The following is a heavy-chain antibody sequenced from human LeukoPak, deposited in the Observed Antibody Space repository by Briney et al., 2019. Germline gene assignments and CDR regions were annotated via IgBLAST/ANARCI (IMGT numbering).Heavy chain of an antibody. J-gene: IGHJ4*02. Sequence: SETLSLTCAVYGGSFSGYYWSWIRQPPGKGLECIGEINHSGSTNYNPSLKSRVTISVDTSKNQFSLKLSSVTAADTAVYYCARDGYLAVDYWGQGTLLTVSS. CDR1: GGSFSGYY. CDR2: INHSGST. CDR3: ARDGYLAVDY. V-gene: IGHV4-34*01. D-gene: IGHD2-2*03.